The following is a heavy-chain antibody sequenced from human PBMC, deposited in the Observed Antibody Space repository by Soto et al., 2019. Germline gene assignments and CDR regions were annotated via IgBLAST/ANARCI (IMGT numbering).Heavy chain of an antibody. D-gene: IGHD2-21*02. CDR3: ARLYCGGDCYFDY. Sequence: VGSLRLSCAASGFTVSSNYMSWVRQAPGKGLEWVSVIYSGGSTYYADSVKGRFTISRDNSKNTLYLQMNSLRAEDTAVYYCARLYCGGDCYFDYWGQGTLVTVSS. V-gene: IGHV3-53*01. J-gene: IGHJ4*02. CDR1: GFTVSSNY. CDR2: IYSGGST.